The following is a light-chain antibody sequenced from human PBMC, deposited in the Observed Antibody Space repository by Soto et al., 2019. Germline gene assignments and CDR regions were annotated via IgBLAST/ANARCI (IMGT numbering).Light chain of an antibody. CDR2: GAS. V-gene: IGKV3-15*01. J-gene: IGKJ1*01. CDR3: QHYNNWPPWT. Sequence: EIVMTQSPATLSVSPGERATLSCRASQSVSSNLAWYQQKLGQAPRLLIYGASTRATGIPARFSGSGSGTEFPLTISSLQSADFAVYYCQHYNNWPPWTFGQGTKVEIK. CDR1: QSVSSN.